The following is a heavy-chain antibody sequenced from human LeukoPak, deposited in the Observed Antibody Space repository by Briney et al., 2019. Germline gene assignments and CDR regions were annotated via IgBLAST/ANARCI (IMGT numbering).Heavy chain of an antibody. CDR1: GYSFTSYW. CDR2: IYPGDSDT. D-gene: IGHD3-9*01. Sequence: GESLKISCKGSGYSFTSYWIGWVRQMPGKGLEWMGIIYPGDSDTRCSPSFQGQVTISADKSISTAYLQWSSLKASDTGMYYCARVTDILTGEFDYWGQGTLVTVSS. J-gene: IGHJ4*02. V-gene: IGHV5-51*01. CDR3: ARVTDILTGEFDY.